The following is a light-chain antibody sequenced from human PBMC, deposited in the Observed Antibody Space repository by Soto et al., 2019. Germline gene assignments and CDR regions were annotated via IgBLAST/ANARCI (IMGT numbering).Light chain of an antibody. J-gene: IGKJ1*01. CDR1: QGISSY. CDR2: DAS. V-gene: IGKV1-9*01. Sequence: DIQLTQSPSFLSASVGDRVTITCRASQGISSYLAWYQQKPGKAPKLLIYDASSLESGVPSRFSGSGSGTEFTLTISSLQPDDFAAYYCQQYNSHSSTFGQGTKVDI. CDR3: QQYNSHSST.